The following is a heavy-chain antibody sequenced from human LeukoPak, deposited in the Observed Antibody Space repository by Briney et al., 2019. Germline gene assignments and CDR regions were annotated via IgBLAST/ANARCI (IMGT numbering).Heavy chain of an antibody. CDR2: VSWGGETK. CDR1: GFTFSSYS. V-gene: IGHV3-48*04. D-gene: IGHD2-15*01. J-gene: IGHJ4*02. CDR3: ARDASGGGLSFDY. Sequence: PGGSLGLSCAASGFTFSSYSMSCVRQAPGKGLEWVAHVSWGGETKYYADSAKGRFTISRDNSKNSLHLEMHSLSAEDTAGYYCARDASGGGLSFDYWGQGTLVTV.